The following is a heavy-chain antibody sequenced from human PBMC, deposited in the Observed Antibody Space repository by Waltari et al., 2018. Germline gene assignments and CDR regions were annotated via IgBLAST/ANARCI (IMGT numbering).Heavy chain of an antibody. CDR2: IQYDGSIK. J-gene: IGHJ6*02. D-gene: IGHD3-3*02. V-gene: IGHV3-33*05. CDR1: GFNLGNYG. CDR3: AREFSRICFHALDG. Sequence: QVQVVESGGGVVQPGGSLRLSCSASGFNLGNYGMHWVRQAPGKGLEWVAVIQYDGSIKNYADSVKGRFTISRENSKHTLYLEMNSLRAEDTAVYYCAREFSRICFHALDGWGQGTAVTVSS.